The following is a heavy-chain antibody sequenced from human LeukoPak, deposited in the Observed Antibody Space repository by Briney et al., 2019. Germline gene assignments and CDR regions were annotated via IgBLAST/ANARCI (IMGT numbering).Heavy chain of an antibody. D-gene: IGHD2-15*01. J-gene: IGHJ4*02. CDR2: FDPEDGET. Sequence: ASVNVSCKVSGYTLTELSMHWVRQAPGKGLEWMGGFDPEDGETIYAQKFQGRVTMTEDTSTDTAYMKLSSLRSEDTAVYYCATCGGGSCYYFDYWGQGTLVTVSS. CDR3: ATCGGGSCYYFDY. V-gene: IGHV1-24*01. CDR1: GYTLTELS.